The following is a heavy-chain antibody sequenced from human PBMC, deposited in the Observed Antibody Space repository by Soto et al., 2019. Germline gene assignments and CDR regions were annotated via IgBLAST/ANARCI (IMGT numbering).Heavy chain of an antibody. D-gene: IGHD2-2*01. CDR3: VRDYCSTSSCYDY. CDR2: IWYDGSKK. CDR1: GFTFTNYG. V-gene: IGHV3-33*01. Sequence: QVHLVESGGGVVQPGRSLRLSCTASGFTFTNYGMHWVRQAPGKGLEWVALIWYDGSKKFYADSVKGRFTISRDTSKNRVFLQMNNLRAEDTALYYCVRDYCSTSSCYDYWGQGRLVIVSS. J-gene: IGHJ4*02.